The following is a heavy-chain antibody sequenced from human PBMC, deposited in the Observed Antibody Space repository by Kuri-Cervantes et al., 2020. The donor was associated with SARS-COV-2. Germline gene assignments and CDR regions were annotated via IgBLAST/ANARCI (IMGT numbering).Heavy chain of an antibody. D-gene: IGHD6-13*01. CDR2: IYYSGST. V-gene: IGHV4-39*01. CDR3: ARQGYSSSWYLNWFDP. J-gene: IGHJ5*02. CDR1: GGSISSSSYY. Sequence: GSLRLSCTVSGGSISSSSYYWGWIRQPPGKGLEWIGSIYYSGSTYYNPSLKGRVTISVDTSKNQFSLKLSSVTAADTAVYYCARQGYSSSWYLNWFDPWGQGTLVTVSS.